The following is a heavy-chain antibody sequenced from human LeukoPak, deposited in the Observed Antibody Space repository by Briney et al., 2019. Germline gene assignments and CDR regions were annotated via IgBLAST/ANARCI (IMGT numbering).Heavy chain of an antibody. CDR3: ARNGYCSGDSCFPVFDY. V-gene: IGHV1-18*01. CDR1: GYTFTSYG. J-gene: IGHJ4*02. Sequence: ASVKVSCKASGYTFTSYGISWVRQPPGQGLEWMGWISAYNGNTNYAQKLQGRVTRTTDTSTSTAYMELRSLRSDDTAVYYCARNGYCSGDSCFPVFDYWGQGTLVTVSS. CDR2: ISAYNGNT. D-gene: IGHD2-15*01.